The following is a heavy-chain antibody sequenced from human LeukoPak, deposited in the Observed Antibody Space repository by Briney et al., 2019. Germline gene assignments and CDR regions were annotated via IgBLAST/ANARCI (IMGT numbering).Heavy chain of an antibody. CDR3: AKDQYGDPTDGLYDY. V-gene: IGHV3-9*01. D-gene: IGHD4-17*01. Sequence: GRSLRLSCAASGFTFDDYAMHWVRQAPGKGLEWVSGISWNSGSIGYADSAKGRFTISRDNAKNSLYLQMNSLRAEDTALYYCAKDQYGDPTDGLYDYWGQGTLVTVSS. J-gene: IGHJ4*02. CDR2: ISWNSGSI. CDR1: GFTFDDYA.